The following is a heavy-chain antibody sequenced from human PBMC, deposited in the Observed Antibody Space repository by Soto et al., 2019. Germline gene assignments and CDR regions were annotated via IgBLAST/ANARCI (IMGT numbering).Heavy chain of an antibody. D-gene: IGHD1-26*01. V-gene: IGHV1-18*01. CDR1: GYTFTSFG. CDR2: ISAYNVNT. CDR3: ARVAMVGSTRDYYDY. Sequence: GASVKVSCKPSGYTFTSFGITWVRQAPGQGLEWMGWISAYNVNTNYAQKLQGRVTMTTDTSTSTAYMELRSLTSDDTAVYYCARVAMVGSTRDYYDYWGQGTLVTVSS. J-gene: IGHJ4*02.